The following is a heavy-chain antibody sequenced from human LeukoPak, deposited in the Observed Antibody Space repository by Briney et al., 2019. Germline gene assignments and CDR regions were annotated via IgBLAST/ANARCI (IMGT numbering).Heavy chain of an antibody. V-gene: IGHV4-61*02. CDR1: GGAISSGSYY. Sequence: SQTLSLTCTVSGGAISSGSYYWSWIRQPAGKGLEWIGRIYTSGSTNYNPSLKSRVTISVDKSKNQFSLKLSSVTAADTAVYYCARGGVAVAGVDDAFDIWGQGTMVTVSS. D-gene: IGHD6-19*01. J-gene: IGHJ3*02. CDR3: ARGGVAVAGVDDAFDI. CDR2: IYTSGST.